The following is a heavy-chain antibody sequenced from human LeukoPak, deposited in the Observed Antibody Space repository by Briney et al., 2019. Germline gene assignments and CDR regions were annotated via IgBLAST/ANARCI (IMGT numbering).Heavy chain of an antibody. J-gene: IGHJ4*02. CDR3: ARAAGRAIVNMGFDY. D-gene: IGHD3-10*01. Sequence: SETLSLTCAVSGGSISSGGYSWSWIRQPPGKGLEWIGYIYHSGSTYYNPSLKSRVTISEDRSKNEFSLKLSSVTAADTAVYYCARAAGRAIVNMGFDYWGQGTLVTVSS. CDR2: IYHSGST. V-gene: IGHV4-30-2*01. CDR1: GGSISSGGYS.